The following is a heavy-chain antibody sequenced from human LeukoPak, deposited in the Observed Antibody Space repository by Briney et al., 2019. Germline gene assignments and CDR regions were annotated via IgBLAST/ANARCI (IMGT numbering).Heavy chain of an antibody. CDR1: GYTFTAYF. V-gene: IGHV1-2*02. CDR2: INPNSGAA. Sequence: GASVRVSCKPSGYTFTAYFIHWVRQAPGQGLEWMGWINPNSGAATYAQKFQDRVTMTRDTSITTVDMELSRLRPDDSAVYYCARAVLGYDFSEFQYKNWYFDIWGRGTLVTVSS. D-gene: IGHD3-3*01. J-gene: IGHJ2*01. CDR3: ARAVLGYDFSEFQYKNWYFDI.